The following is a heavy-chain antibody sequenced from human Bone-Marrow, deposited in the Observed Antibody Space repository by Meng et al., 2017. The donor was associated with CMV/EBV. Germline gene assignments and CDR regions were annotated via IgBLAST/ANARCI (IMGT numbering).Heavy chain of an antibody. Sequence: GESLKISCAASGFTFSSYAMSWVRQAPGKGLEWVSAISGSGGSTYYADSVKGRFTISRDNAKNSLYLQMNSLRAEDTAVYYCARRYCSSTSCYKGSANDYWGQGTLVTVSS. J-gene: IGHJ4*02. CDR2: ISGSGGST. CDR1: GFTFSSYA. D-gene: IGHD2-2*02. V-gene: IGHV3-23*01. CDR3: ARRYCSSTSCYKGSANDY.